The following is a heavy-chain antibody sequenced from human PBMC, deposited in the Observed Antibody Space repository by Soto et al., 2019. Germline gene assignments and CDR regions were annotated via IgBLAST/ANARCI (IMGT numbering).Heavy chain of an antibody. J-gene: IGHJ4*02. Sequence: PSETLSLTCTVSGGSISSYYWSWIRQPPGKGLEWIGYIYYSGSTNYNPPLKSRLTISVDTSENQFSLKLSSVTAADTAVYYCASSSGDFWSGYYTGPDYWGQGTLVTVSS. D-gene: IGHD3-3*01. CDR2: IYYSGST. CDR1: GGSISSYY. CDR3: ASSSGDFWSGYYTGPDY. V-gene: IGHV4-59*01.